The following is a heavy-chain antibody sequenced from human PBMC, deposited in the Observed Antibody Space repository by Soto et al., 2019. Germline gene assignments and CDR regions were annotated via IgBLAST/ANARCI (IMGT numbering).Heavy chain of an antibody. V-gene: IGHV3-23*01. Sequence: EVQLLESGGGLVQSGGSLRLSCVASGFTFSDYAMSWVRQAPGNGLDWVSSISTGGGTTYYADSVKGRFTVSRDNSKNALYLQTNSLRAEDTAVYYCVRGWRDVDYWGQGTLVTVSS. CDR1: GFTFSDYA. D-gene: IGHD3-3*01. CDR3: VRGWRDVDY. CDR2: ISTGGGTT. J-gene: IGHJ4*02.